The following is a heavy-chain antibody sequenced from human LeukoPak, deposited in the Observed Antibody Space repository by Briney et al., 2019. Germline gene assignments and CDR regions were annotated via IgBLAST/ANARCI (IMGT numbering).Heavy chain of an antibody. V-gene: IGHV4-34*01. CDR1: GGSFSGYY. CDR2: INHSGST. J-gene: IGHJ5*02. D-gene: IGHD3-10*01. CDR3: ARDIYYGSGRPHNWFDP. Sequence: PSETLSLTCAVYGGSFSGYYWSWIRQPPGKGLEWIGEINHSGSTNYNPSLKSRVTISVDTSKNQFSLKLSSVTAADTAVYYCARDIYYGSGRPHNWFDPWGQGTLVTVSS.